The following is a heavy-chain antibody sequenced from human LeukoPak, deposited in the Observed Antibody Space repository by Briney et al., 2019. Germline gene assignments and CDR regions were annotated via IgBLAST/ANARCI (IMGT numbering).Heavy chain of an antibody. CDR3: ARELSTSSTAFDM. CDR1: GGSLSDYY. CDR2: TNEKRKST. Sequence: PSETLSLTCAVYGGSLSDYYWSWIRLPPGKGLEWLGETNEKRKSTNYNPSLKSRATISVDTSKNQVSLRLTSVTAADTAVYYCARELSTSSTAFDMWGQGTKVTVSS. V-gene: IGHV4-34*01. J-gene: IGHJ3*02. D-gene: IGHD2-2*01.